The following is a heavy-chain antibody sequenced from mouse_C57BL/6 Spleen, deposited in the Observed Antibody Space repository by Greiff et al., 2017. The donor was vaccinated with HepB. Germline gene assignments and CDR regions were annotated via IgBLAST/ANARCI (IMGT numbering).Heavy chain of an antibody. J-gene: IGHJ1*03. D-gene: IGHD1-1*01. V-gene: IGHV1-55*01. Sequence: QVQLQQPGAELVKPGASVKMSCKASGYTFTSYWITWVKQRPGQGLEWIGDIYPGSGSTNYNEKFKSKATLTVDTSSSTAYMQLSSLTSEDSAVYYCAREGFITTVPDWYFDVWGTGTTVTVAS. CDR2: IYPGSGST. CDR3: AREGFITTVPDWYFDV. CDR1: GYTFTSYW.